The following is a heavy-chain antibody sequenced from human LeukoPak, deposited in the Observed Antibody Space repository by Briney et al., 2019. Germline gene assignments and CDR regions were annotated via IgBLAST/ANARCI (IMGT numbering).Heavy chain of an antibody. V-gene: IGHV1-2*02. J-gene: IGHJ4*02. Sequence: ASVKVSCKASGYTFTGYYIHWVRQAPGQGLESMGWINPNSGDTNYAQKFQGRVTLTRDTSISTAYMELSRLTSDDTAVYYCARESGGSFGGWGQGTLVTVSS. CDR3: ARESGGSFGG. CDR2: INPNSGDT. D-gene: IGHD2-15*01. CDR1: GYTFTGYY.